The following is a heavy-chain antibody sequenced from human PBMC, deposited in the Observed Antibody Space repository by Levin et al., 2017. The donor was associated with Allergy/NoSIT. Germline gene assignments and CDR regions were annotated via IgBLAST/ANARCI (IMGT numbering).Heavy chain of an antibody. Sequence: PGGSLRLSCAASGFTFSSYSMNWVRQAPGKGLEWVAYISNSGGDIYYADSVKGRFTISRDNADNSLYLQMHNLRVEDTAVYHCARVIVTRGWYEDFWGQGTLVTVSS. D-gene: IGHD6-19*01. J-gene: IGHJ4*02. CDR3: ARVIVTRGWYEDF. V-gene: IGHV3-48*01. CDR2: ISNSGGDI. CDR1: GFTFSSYS.